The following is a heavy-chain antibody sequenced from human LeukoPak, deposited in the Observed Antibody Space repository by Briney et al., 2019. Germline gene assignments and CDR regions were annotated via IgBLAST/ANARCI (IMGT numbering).Heavy chain of an antibody. V-gene: IGHV4-31*11. CDR1: GGSISSGGYR. J-gene: IGHJ1*01. CDR3: AREMDAHPRIVV. D-gene: IGHD2-21*01. Sequence: SETLSLTCAVTGGSISSGGYRWTWIRQYPGKGLEWIGYINYSGSTYYNPSLKSRVIISVDTSKNQFSLNLNSVTAADTAVYYCAREMDAHPRIVVWGQGTLVTVSS. CDR2: INYSGST.